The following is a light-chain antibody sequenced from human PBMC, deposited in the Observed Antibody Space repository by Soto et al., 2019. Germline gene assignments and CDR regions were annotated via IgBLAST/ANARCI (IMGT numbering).Light chain of an antibody. CDR2: DVS. Sequence: QSALTQPASVSGSPGQSITISCTGTSSDLGGYNYVSWYQQHPGKAPRLMIYDVSNRPSGVSNRFSGSKSGNTASLTISGLQAEDEADYYCTSYTSSSTLGVVFGRGTKLIVL. CDR3: TSYTSSSTLGVV. V-gene: IGLV2-14*03. J-gene: IGLJ2*01. CDR1: SSDLGGYNY.